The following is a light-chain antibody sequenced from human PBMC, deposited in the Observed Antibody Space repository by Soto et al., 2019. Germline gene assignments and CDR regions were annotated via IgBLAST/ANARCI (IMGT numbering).Light chain of an antibody. Sequence: DIQMTQSPSTLSASVGDRVTITCRASQSISSWLAWYQQKPGKAPKLLIYDASSFESGVPSRFSGSGSGTEFTLTISSLQPDDFATYYCQQYNSSPTFGQGTRLEIK. V-gene: IGKV1-5*01. CDR3: QQYNSSPT. CDR2: DAS. CDR1: QSISSW. J-gene: IGKJ5*01.